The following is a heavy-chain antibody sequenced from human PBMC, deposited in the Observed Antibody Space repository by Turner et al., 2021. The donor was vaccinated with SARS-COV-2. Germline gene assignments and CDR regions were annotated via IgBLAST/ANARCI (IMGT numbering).Heavy chain of an antibody. D-gene: IGHD1-26*01. V-gene: IGHV3-23*01. Sequence: EVQLLESGVGLVQPGGSLRLSCAASGFTLNNFAMSWVRQAPGKGLEWVSAINGTGHVSHYVDSVKGRFTISRDSSKNTLYLQMNSLRVEDTAIYYCAKCVTTCQTKGLDNWGQGTLVTVSS. J-gene: IGHJ4*02. CDR2: INGTGHVS. CDR3: AKCVTTCQTKGLDN. CDR1: GFTLNNFA.